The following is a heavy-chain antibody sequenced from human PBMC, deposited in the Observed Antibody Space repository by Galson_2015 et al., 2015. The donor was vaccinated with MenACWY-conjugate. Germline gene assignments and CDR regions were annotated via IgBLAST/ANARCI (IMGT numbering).Heavy chain of an antibody. Sequence: SLRLSCAASGFSFSSYWMHWVRQLPGKGPVWVSRINSDGSSTSYADSVKGRFTISRDNAKNTLYLQMSSLRAEDTAVYYCARKGPNGRPPDGFEIWGQGTMVTVSS. CDR1: GFSFSSYW. J-gene: IGHJ3*02. CDR3: ARKGPNGRPPDGFEI. V-gene: IGHV3-74*01. D-gene: IGHD2-8*01. CDR2: INSDGSST.